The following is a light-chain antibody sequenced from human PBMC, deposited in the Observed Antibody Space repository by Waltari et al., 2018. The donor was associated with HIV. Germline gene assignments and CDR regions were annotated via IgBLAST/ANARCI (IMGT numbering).Light chain of an antibody. CDR1: QSVLYSSNNKNY. V-gene: IGKV4-1*01. CDR2: WAS. J-gene: IGKJ2*01. Sequence: DIVMTQSPDSLAVSLGERATINCKSSQSVLYSSNNKNYLAWYQQKPGQPPKLLIYWASTRESGVPDLFSGSGSGTEFTLTISSLQAEDVAVYYCQQYYSTSYTFGQGTKLEIK. CDR3: QQYYSTSYT.